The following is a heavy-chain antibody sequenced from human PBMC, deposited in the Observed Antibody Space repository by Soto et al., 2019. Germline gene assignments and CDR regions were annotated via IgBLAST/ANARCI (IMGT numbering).Heavy chain of an antibody. CDR3: AHGSGWLSDY. CDR2: IYWDDDK. Sequence: QITLKESGPTLVKPTQTLTLTCTFSGFSLSSPAVGVNWIRQPPGKALEWLALIYWDDDKQYSPSLRSRLTITKDTSKHQVVLTTTNVDPVDTATYYCAHGSGWLSDYWGQGTLVTVSS. CDR1: GFSLSSPAVG. V-gene: IGHV2-5*02. D-gene: IGHD6-19*01. J-gene: IGHJ4*02.